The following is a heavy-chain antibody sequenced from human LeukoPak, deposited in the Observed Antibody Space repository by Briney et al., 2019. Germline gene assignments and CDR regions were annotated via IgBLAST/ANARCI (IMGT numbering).Heavy chain of an antibody. CDR1: GFTFNSFV. Sequence: PGGSVTLSCSASGFTFNSFVMQWLAQAPGKGLVGVTVISYDESNKYYADSVKGRFTISRDNAKNSLYLQMDSLRAEDTAVYYCARDAVVVVAAGWFDPWGQGTLVTASS. D-gene: IGHD2-15*01. J-gene: IGHJ5*02. CDR3: ARDAVVVVAAGWFDP. CDR2: ISYDESNK. V-gene: IGHV3-30-3*01.